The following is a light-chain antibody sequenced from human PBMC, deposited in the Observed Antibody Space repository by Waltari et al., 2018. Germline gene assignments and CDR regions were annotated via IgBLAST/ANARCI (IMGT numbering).Light chain of an antibody. Sequence: QSALTQPASVSGSPGQSITISCTGTSSDVGGYNYVSWYQQYPGKAPKLVIYDVSTRPSGGSDRFSGSKSGNTASLIISGLQAEDEADYYCSSYTASRHYVFGTGTKVTVL. CDR3: SSYTASRHYV. V-gene: IGLV2-14*03. CDR1: SSDVGGYNY. CDR2: DVS. J-gene: IGLJ1*01.